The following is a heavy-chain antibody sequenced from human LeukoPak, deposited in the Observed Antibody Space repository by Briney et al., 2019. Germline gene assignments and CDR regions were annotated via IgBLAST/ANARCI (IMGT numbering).Heavy chain of an antibody. CDR2: ISSSGGYI. J-gene: IGHJ4*02. V-gene: IGHV3-21*04. Sequence: GGSLRLSCAASGFTFSSFGMNWVRQAPGKGLDWVSSISSSGGYIYYADTVKGRFTISRDNAKNSLYLQMNSLRAEDTAVYYCARTSTPYCGGDCYSEASFDYWGQGTLVTVSS. D-gene: IGHD2-21*02. CDR1: GFTFSSFG. CDR3: ARTSTPYCGGDCYSEASFDY.